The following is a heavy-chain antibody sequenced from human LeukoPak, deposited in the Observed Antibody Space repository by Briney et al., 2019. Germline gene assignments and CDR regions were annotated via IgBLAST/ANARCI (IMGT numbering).Heavy chain of an antibody. J-gene: IGHJ4*02. CDR3: AKDVLVDYYDSSGYYYDY. CDR1: GFTFSSYA. D-gene: IGHD3-22*01. V-gene: IGHV3-23*01. CDR2: ISGSGGST. Sequence: PGGSLRLSCAAYGFTFSSYAMSWVRQAPGKGLEWVSAISGSGGSTYYADSVKGRFTISRDNSKNTLYLQMNSLRAEDTAVYYSAKDVLVDYYDSSGYYYDYWGQGTLVTVSS.